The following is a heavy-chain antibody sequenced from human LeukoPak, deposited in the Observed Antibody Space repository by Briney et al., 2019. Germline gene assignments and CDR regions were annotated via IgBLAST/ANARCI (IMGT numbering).Heavy chain of an antibody. CDR2: FNPSGSST. D-gene: IGHD1-26*01. V-gene: IGHV1-46*01. CDR3: ARAGENYYDFYY. CDR1: GGTFSTYT. J-gene: IGHJ4*02. Sequence: ASVKVSCKASGGTFSTYTINWVRQAPGQGLEWMGIFNPSGSSTTYAQKFQGRVTMTRDTSTSIVYMELSSLGSEDTAVYYCARAGENYYDFYYWGQGTLVTVSS.